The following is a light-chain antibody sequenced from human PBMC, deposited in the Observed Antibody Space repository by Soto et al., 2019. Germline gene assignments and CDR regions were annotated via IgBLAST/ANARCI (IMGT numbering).Light chain of an antibody. CDR1: SGSIGSNY. J-gene: IGLJ2*01. CDR2: EDN. Sequence: NFMLTQPHSVSESPGKTVTISCTRSSGSIGSNYVQWYQQRPGSAPTTVIYEDNQRPSGVPNRFSGSIDSSSNSASLTISGLKTEDEADYYCQSYDSSNPHVIFGGGTQLTVL. V-gene: IGLV6-57*03. CDR3: QSYDSSNPHVI.